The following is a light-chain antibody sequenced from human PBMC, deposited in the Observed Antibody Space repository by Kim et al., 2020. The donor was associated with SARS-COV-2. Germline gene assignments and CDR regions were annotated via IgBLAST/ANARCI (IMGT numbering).Light chain of an antibody. CDR1: QSVGDDD. CDR3: QQYNESPRT. CDR2: AAN. J-gene: IGKJ1*01. Sequence: EIVLTQSPGTLSLSPGERATLSCRASQSVGDDDLAWYQQKPGQPPRLLIYAANIRATGIPDRFRGSGSGAEFTLTISGLEPEDFAVYFCQQYNESPRTFGPGTKVEIK. V-gene: IGKV3-20*01.